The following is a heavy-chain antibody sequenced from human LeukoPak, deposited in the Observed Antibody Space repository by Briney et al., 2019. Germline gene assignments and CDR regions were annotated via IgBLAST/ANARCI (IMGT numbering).Heavy chain of an antibody. J-gene: IGHJ2*01. Sequence: PSETLSLTCTVSGGSISSSSYYWGWIRQPPGKGLEWIGSIYYSGSTYYNPSLKSRVTISVDTSKNQFSLKLSSVTAADTAVYYCARRVSVTGDWYFDLWGRGTLVTVSS. CDR1: GGSISSSSYY. CDR2: IYYSGST. V-gene: IGHV4-39*01. D-gene: IGHD4-17*01. CDR3: ARRVSVTGDWYFDL.